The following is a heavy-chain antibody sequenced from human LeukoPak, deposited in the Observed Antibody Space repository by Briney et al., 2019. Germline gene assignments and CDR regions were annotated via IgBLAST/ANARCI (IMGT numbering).Heavy chain of an antibody. V-gene: IGHV3-9*01. J-gene: IGHJ4*02. CDR1: GFTFDDYA. CDR2: ISWNSGSI. Sequence: GRSLRLSCAASGFTFDDYAMHWVRQAPGKGLEWVSGISWNSGSIGYADSVKGRFTISRDNAKNSLYLQMNSLRAEDTALYYCAKDLNDYGDFGYWGQGTLVTVSS. CDR3: AKDLNDYGDFGY. D-gene: IGHD4-17*01.